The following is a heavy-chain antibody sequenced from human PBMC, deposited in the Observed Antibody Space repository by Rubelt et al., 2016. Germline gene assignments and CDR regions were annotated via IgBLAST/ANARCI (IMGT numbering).Heavy chain of an antibody. Sequence: QVQLVQSGAEVKKPGASVKVSCKASGYTFTSYGISWVRQAPGQGLEWMGWISAYNGNTNYAQKRQGRVNMTTDTSTSTAYMGLRSLRSDDTAVYYCARYRIRIAGRQGWYFDLWGRGTLVTVSS. CDR3: ARYRIRIAGRQGWYFDL. CDR2: ISAYNGNT. J-gene: IGHJ2*01. D-gene: IGHD6-6*01. V-gene: IGHV1-18*01. CDR1: GYTFTSYG.